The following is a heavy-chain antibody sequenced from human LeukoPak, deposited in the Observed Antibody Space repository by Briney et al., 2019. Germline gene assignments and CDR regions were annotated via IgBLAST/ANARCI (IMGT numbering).Heavy chain of an antibody. Sequence: SVKVSCKASGGTFSSYAISWVRQAPGQGLEWMGGIIPIFGTANYAQKFQGRVTITTDESTSTAYMELSRLRSEDTAVYYCAREGYRSKWSRSFDYWGQGALVTVSS. J-gene: IGHJ4*02. D-gene: IGHD5-24*01. CDR2: IIPIFGTA. CDR3: AREGYRSKWSRSFDY. CDR1: GGTFSSYA. V-gene: IGHV1-69*05.